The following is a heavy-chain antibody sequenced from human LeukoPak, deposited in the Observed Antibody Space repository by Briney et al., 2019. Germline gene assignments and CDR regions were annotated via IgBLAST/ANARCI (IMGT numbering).Heavy chain of an antibody. CDR2: IYYSGST. J-gene: IGHJ5*02. D-gene: IGHD6-13*01. V-gene: IGHV4-39*07. CDR1: GGSISSSSYY. CDR3: ARDYQQQLGWFDP. Sequence: SETLSLTCTVSGGSISSSSYYWGWIRQPPGKGLEWIGSIYYSGSTYYNPSLKSRVTISVDTSKNQFSLKLSSVTAADTAVYYCARDYQQQLGWFDPWGQGTLVTVSS.